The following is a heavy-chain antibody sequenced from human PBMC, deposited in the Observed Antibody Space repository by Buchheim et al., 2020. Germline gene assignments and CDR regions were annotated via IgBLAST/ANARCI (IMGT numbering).Heavy chain of an antibody. CDR2: SDPDETYT. V-gene: IGHV3-74*01. J-gene: IGHJ4*02. CDR3: VRGSNDWVGVDY. Sequence: EVQLVESGGDLVQSGGSLRLSCAASGFTFSNVWMHWVRQDPGNGLVWVSRSDPDETYTDHADSVKGRFTISRDDAKNTLYLQMNGLRAEDTGVYYCVRGSNDWVGVDYWGQGAL. D-gene: IGHD3-10*01. CDR1: GFTFSNVW.